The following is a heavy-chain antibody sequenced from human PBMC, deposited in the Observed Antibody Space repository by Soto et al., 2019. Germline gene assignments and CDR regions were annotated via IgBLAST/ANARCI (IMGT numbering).Heavy chain of an antibody. J-gene: IGHJ6*01. D-gene: IGHD2-2*01. CDR3: APAPRGYGMDV. V-gene: IGHV4-4*02. Sequence: SETLSLTCTVSGDSVSSNSWWSWVRQPPGKGLEWIGEIHHSGSTNYNSSLTSRVSISIDKSKNQFSLNLYSVTAADAAVFYCAPAPRGYGMDVWGQGTTVTVSS. CDR1: GDSVSSNSW. CDR2: IHHSGST.